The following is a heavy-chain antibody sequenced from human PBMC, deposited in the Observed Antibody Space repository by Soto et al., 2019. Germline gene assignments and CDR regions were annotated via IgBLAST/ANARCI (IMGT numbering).Heavy chain of an antibody. V-gene: IGHV1-24*01. CDR3: AAVALHTNWFDP. D-gene: IGHD2-21*01. J-gene: IGHJ5*02. CDR1: GYTLTELS. CDR2: FDPEDGET. Sequence: ASVKVSCTVSGYTLTELSMHWVRQAPGKGLEWMGGFDPEDGETIYAQKFQGRVTMTEDTSTDTAYMELSSLRSEDTAVYYCAAVALHTNWFDPWGQGTLVTVSS.